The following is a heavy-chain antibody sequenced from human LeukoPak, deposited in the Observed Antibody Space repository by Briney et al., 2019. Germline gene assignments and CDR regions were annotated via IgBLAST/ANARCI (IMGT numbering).Heavy chain of an antibody. J-gene: IGHJ4*02. D-gene: IGHD5-18*01. Sequence: SETLSLTCAVYGGSFSGYYWSWIRLPPGKGLEWIGEINHSGSTNYNPSLKSRVTISVDTSKNQFSLKLSSVTAADTAVYYCARGDTAMVNYWGQGTLVTVSS. CDR2: INHSGST. CDR1: GGSFSGYY. CDR3: ARGDTAMVNY. V-gene: IGHV4-34*01.